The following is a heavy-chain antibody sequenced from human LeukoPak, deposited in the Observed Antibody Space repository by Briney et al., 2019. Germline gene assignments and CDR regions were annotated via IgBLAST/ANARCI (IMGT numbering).Heavy chain of an antibody. CDR3: ARHRELSYYYYYGMDV. D-gene: IGHD5-24*01. J-gene: IGHJ6*02. Sequence: SETLSLTCTVSGGSISSYYWNWIRQPPGKGLEWIGYIYDSGSTNYNPSLKSRVTISLDTSKNHFSLKLTSVTAADTAVYYCARHRELSYYYYYGMDVWGQGTTVTVSS. V-gene: IGHV4-59*08. CDR1: GGSISSYY. CDR2: IYDSGST.